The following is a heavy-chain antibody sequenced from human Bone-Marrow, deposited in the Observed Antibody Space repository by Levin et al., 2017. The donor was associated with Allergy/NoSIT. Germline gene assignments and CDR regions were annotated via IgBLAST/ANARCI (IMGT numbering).Heavy chain of an antibody. CDR2: ISYDGSNK. CDR1: GFTFSSYG. D-gene: IGHD2/OR15-2a*01. CDR3: AKPFPNYYYYGMDV. J-gene: IGHJ6*02. V-gene: IGHV3-30*18. Sequence: GGSLRLSCAASGFTFSSYGMHWVRQAPGKGLEWVAVISYDGSNKYYADSVKGRFTISRDNSKNTLYLQMNSLRAEDTAVYYCAKPFPNYYYYGMDVWGQGTTVTVSS.